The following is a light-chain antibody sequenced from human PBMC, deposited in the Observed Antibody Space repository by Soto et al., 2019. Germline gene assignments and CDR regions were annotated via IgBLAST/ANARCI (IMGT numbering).Light chain of an antibody. Sequence: DIQMTQSPSTLSASVGDRVTITCRASQSISSWLAWYQQKPGKAPKLLIYKASSLESGVPSRFSGSGSGTEFTLTIRSLQPDDFATYYCQQYNSYLYTFGQGTKREIK. CDR3: QQYNSYLYT. CDR2: KAS. V-gene: IGKV1-5*03. J-gene: IGKJ2*01. CDR1: QSISSW.